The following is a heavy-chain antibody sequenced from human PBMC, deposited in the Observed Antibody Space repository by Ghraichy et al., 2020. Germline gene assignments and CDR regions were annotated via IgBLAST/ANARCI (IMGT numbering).Heavy chain of an antibody. CDR1: GFTFSTYS. CDR2: ISTTSTYI. D-gene: IGHD2-2*01. V-gene: IGHV3-21*01. Sequence: GGSLRLSCAASGFTFSTYSMNWVRQAPGKGLEWVSSISTTSTYIYYADSVKGRFTISRDNAKNSLYLQMNSLRAEDTAVYYCARGDIVVVPAATDYWGQGTLVTVSS. CDR3: ARGDIVVVPAATDY. J-gene: IGHJ4*02.